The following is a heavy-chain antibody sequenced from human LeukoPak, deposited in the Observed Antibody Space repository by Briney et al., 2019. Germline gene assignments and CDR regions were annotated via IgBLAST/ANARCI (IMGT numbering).Heavy chain of an antibody. CDR2: IRHGGSDI. D-gene: IGHD1/OR15-1a*01. CDR1: GYSFTSHH. V-gene: IGHV5-51*01. Sequence: AASLKISCKGFGYSFTSHHIAWVRQMPGTGLEWMGLIRHGGSDIKYSPSFQGQVTFSVDNSINTAYLKWSSLKASDSALYYCARGEHLDPWGQGTLVTVSS. J-gene: IGHJ5*02. CDR3: ARGEHLDP.